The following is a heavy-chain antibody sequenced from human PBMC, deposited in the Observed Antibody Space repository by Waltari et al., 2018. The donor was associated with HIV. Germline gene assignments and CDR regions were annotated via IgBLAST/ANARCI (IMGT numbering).Heavy chain of an antibody. J-gene: IGHJ4*02. V-gene: IGHV4-34*01. CDR3: ARGGERDDSSGLYYFDY. D-gene: IGHD3-22*01. Sequence: QVQLQQWGAGLLKPSETLSLTCAVYGGSFSGYYLSWIRQPPGKGLEWIGEINHSGSTNYNPSLKSRVTISVDTSKNQFSLKLSSVTAADTAVYYCARGGERDDSSGLYYFDYWGQGTLVTVSS. CDR2: INHSGST. CDR1: GGSFSGYY.